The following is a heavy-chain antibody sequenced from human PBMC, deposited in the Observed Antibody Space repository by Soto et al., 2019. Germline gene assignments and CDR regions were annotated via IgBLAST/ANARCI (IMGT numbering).Heavy chain of an antibody. CDR1: GLTFSGYG. V-gene: IGHV3-33*01. Sequence: QVQLVESGGGVVQPGRSLRLSCAASGLTFSGYGMHWVRQAPGKGLEWVAITRHDGSNTYYADSVRGRFTISRDNSKKTLYLQMDSLRAEDTAVYYCARDGVGATTFFGYFDDWGQGTLVTVSS. D-gene: IGHD1-26*01. J-gene: IGHJ4*02. CDR2: TRHDGSNT. CDR3: ARDGVGATTFFGYFDD.